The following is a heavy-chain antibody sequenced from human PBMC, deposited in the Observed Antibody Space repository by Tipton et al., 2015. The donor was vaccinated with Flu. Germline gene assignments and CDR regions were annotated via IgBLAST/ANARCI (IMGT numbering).Heavy chain of an antibody. J-gene: IGHJ6*02. D-gene: IGHD5-24*01. Sequence: TLSLTCTVSGGSISSGSYYWTWIRQPAGKGLEWIGRVYPSGSTNYNPSLKSRVTISVDTSKNQFSLTLTSVTAADTAVYYCARVDGTRGMDVWGQGTTVTVS. CDR3: ARVDGTRGMDV. CDR1: GGSISSGSYY. CDR2: VYPSGST. V-gene: IGHV4-61*02.